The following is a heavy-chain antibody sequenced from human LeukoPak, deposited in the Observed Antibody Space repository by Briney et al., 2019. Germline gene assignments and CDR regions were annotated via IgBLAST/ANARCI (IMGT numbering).Heavy chain of an antibody. Sequence: ASVKVSCKASGYTFTSYYMHWVRQAPGQGLEWMGIINPSGGSTSYAQKFRGRVTMTRDTSTSTVYMELSSLRSEDTAVYYCAREGGIWQLGSSTSYYYYYGMDVWGQGTTVTVSS. D-gene: IGHD6-6*01. CDR1: GYTFTSYY. V-gene: IGHV1-46*01. CDR3: AREGGIWQLGSSTSYYYYYGMDV. CDR2: INPSGGST. J-gene: IGHJ6*02.